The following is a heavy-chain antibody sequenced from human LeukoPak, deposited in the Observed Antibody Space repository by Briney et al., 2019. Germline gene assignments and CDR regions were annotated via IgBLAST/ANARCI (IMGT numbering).Heavy chain of an antibody. CDR2: INHSGST. CDR1: GGSFSGYY. CDR3: ARGRRGLLWFGELSTRPYYFDY. J-gene: IGHJ4*02. D-gene: IGHD3-10*01. V-gene: IGHV4-34*01. Sequence: PSETLSLTCAVYGGSFSGYYWSWIRQPPGKGLEWIGEINHSGSTNYNPSLKSRVTISVDTSKNQFSLKLSSVTAADTAVYYCARGRRGLLWFGELSTRPYYFDYWGQGTLVTVSS.